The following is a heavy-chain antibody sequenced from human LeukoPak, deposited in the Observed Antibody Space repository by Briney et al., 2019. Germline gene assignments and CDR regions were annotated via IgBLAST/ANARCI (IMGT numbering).Heavy chain of an antibody. J-gene: IGHJ4*02. CDR2: IYHSGST. D-gene: IGHD3-3*01. CDR3: ARYTSGYYTNYYFDS. Sequence: SETLSLTCTVSGGSISSSSYYWGWIRQPPGKGLEWIGYIYHSGSTNYNPSLRSRVTMSLDKSKNQFSLNLSSVTAADTAVYYCARYTSGYYTNYYFDSWGQGALVTVSS. V-gene: IGHV4-61*05. CDR1: GGSISSSSYY.